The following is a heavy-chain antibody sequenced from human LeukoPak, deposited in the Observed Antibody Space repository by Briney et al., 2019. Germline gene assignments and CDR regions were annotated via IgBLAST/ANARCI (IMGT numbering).Heavy chain of an antibody. J-gene: IGHJ6*03. V-gene: IGHV1-69*13. CDR1: GGTFSSYA. CDR2: IIPIFGTA. Sequence: SVKVSCTASGGTFSSYAISWVRQAPGQGLEWMGGIIPIFGTANYAQKFQGRVTITADESTSTAYMELSSLRSEDTAVYYCARGAAALDYYYMDVWGKGTTVTVSS. D-gene: IGHD6-6*01. CDR3: ARGAAALDYYYMDV.